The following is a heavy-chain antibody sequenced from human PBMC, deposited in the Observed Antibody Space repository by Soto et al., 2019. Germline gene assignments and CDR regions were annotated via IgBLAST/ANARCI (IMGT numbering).Heavy chain of an antibody. CDR2: IYPGDSDT. CDR1: GYSFTRYW. Sequence: RESLKISCKGSGYSFTRYWIGCVRQMPGKGLEWMGIIYPGDSDTRYSPSFQGQVTISADKSISTAYLQWSSLKASDTAMYYCARIGYYYYYGMDVWGQGTTVTVSS. CDR3: ARIGYYYYYGMDV. J-gene: IGHJ6*02. V-gene: IGHV5-51*01.